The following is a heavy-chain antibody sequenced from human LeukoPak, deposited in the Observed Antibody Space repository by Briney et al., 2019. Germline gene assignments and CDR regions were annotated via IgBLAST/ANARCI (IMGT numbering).Heavy chain of an antibody. V-gene: IGHV1-18*01. Sequence: ASVKVSCKASGYTFTSYGISWVRQAPGQGLEWMGWISAYNGNTNYAQKFQGRVTITADKSTSTAYMELSSLRSEDTAVYYCARDGYSSGWPPYNWFDPWGQGTLVTVSS. CDR1: GYTFTSYG. CDR3: ARDGYSSGWPPYNWFDP. J-gene: IGHJ5*02. D-gene: IGHD6-19*01. CDR2: ISAYNGNT.